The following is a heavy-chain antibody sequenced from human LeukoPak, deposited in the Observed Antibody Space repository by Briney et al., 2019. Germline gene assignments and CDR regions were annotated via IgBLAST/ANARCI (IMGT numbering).Heavy chain of an antibody. V-gene: IGHV3-66*01. D-gene: IGHD3-10*01. Sequence: QSGGSLRLSCEASGFTFSSYNMNWVRQAPGKGLEWVSVIYSGGSTYYADSVKGRFTISRDNSKNTLYLQMNSLRAEDTAVYYCARGLRGITMVRGVRFDPWGQGTLVTVSS. CDR3: ARGLRGITMVRGVRFDP. CDR2: IYSGGST. CDR1: GFTFSSYN. J-gene: IGHJ5*02.